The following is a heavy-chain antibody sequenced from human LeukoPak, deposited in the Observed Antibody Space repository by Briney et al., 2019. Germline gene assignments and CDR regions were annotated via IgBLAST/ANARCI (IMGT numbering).Heavy chain of an antibody. V-gene: IGHV3-11*04. D-gene: IGHD1-26*01. J-gene: IGHJ4*02. CDR2: ISSSGSTI. Sequence: GGSLRLSCAASGFTFSDYYMSWIRQAPGKGLEWVSYISSSGSTIYYADSVKGRFTISRDNSKNTLYLQMNSLRAEDTAVYYCAKDGGELHFDYWGQGTLVTVSP. CDR1: GFTFSDYY. CDR3: AKDGGELHFDY.